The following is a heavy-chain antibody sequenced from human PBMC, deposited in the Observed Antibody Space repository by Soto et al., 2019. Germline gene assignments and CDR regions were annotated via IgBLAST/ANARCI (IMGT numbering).Heavy chain of an antibody. V-gene: IGHV1-18*01. J-gene: IGHJ5*02. CDR1: GYTFTSYG. CDR2: ISAYNGNT. CDR3: ARDVDYGDYNYNWFDP. D-gene: IGHD4-17*01. Sequence: QVQLVQSGAEVKKPGASVKVSCKASGYTFTSYGISWVRQAPGQGLEWMGWISAYNGNTNYAQKLQGRVTMTTDTATSTAYMELRSLRSDDTAVYYCARDVDYGDYNYNWFDPWGQGTLVTVSS.